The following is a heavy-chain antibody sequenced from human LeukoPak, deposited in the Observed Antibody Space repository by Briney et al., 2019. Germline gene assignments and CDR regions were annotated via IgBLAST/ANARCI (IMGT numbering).Heavy chain of an antibody. CDR3: ARDSIVGATDVGVDY. CDR2: INPSGGST. D-gene: IGHD1-26*01. J-gene: IGHJ4*02. V-gene: IGHV1-46*01. Sequence: ASVKVSCKASGYTFTSYYMHWVRQAPGQGLEWMGIINPSGGSTSYAQKFQGRVTVTRDTSISTAYMELSRLRSDDTAVYYCARDSIVGATDVGVDYWGQGTLVTVSS. CDR1: GYTFTSYY.